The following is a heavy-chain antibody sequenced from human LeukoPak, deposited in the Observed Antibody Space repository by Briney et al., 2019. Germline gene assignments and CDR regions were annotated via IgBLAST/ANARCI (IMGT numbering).Heavy chain of an antibody. CDR2: IVGSGSST. V-gene: IGHV3-23*01. CDR3: AKWGDYDILTGYYDSDY. J-gene: IGHJ4*02. CDR1: GFTFSNYA. D-gene: IGHD3-9*01. Sequence: PGGSLRLSCAASGFTFSNYAMSWVRQAPGKGLEWVSAIVGSGSSTYYADSVKGRFTISRDNSKNTLYLQLNRLRAEDTAVYYCAKWGDYDILTGYYDSDYWGQGTLVIVSS.